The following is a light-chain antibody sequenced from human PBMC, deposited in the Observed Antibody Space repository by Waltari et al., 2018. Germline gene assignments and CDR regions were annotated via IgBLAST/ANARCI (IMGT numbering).Light chain of an antibody. CDR3: QSADSTGSDVV. CDR1: ALTDQY. V-gene: IGLV3-25*03. Sequence: YELTQPPSVTVSPGQTARIACSGDALTDQYVHWYQQRPGRAPVVVIYKDTKRPSGIPERFAGSSSGKTVTLTISGVQAEDESDYYCQSADSTGSDVVFGGGTKLTVL. J-gene: IGLJ2*01. CDR2: KDT.